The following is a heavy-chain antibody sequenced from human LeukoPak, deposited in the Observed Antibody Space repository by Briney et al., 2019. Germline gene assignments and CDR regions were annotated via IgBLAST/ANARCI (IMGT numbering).Heavy chain of an antibody. CDR1: GFTFSSYG. CDR3: AKDLPDHAIGRHILDY. V-gene: IGHV3-30*18. D-gene: IGHD2-21*01. J-gene: IGHJ4*02. CDR2: ISYDGSNK. Sequence: GGSLRLSCAASGFTFSSYGMHWVRQAPGKGLEWVAVISYDGSNKYYADSVKGRFTISRDNSKNTLYLQMNSLRAEDTAVYYCAKDLPDHAIGRHILDYWGQGTLITVSS.